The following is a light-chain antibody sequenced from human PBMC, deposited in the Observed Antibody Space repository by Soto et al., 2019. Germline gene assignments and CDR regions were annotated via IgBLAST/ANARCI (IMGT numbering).Light chain of an antibody. J-gene: IGLJ1*01. V-gene: IGLV2-14*01. CDR3: KSYAGSNTYV. CDR2: EVS. CDR1: SSDVGAYNY. Sequence: QSVLTQPASVSGPPGQSITISCTGTSSDVGAYNYVSWYQQHPGKAPKLMIYEVSNRPSGVSNRFSGSKSGNTASLTISGLQAADEADYFCKSYAGSNTYVFGSGTKGTVL.